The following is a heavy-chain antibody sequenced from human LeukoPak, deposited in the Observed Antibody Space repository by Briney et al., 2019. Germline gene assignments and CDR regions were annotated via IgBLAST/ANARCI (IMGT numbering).Heavy chain of an antibody. J-gene: IGHJ3*02. CDR3: AKAERSRMVVIAAAGLLGDAFDI. V-gene: IGHV3-23*01. D-gene: IGHD6-13*01. CDR2: ISGSGGST. CDR1: GFTFSSYA. Sequence: PGGSLRLSCAASGFTFSSYAMSWVRQAPGKGLEWVSAISGSGGSTYYADSVKGRFAISRDNSKNTLYLQMNSLRAEDTAVYYCAKAERSRMVVIAAAGLLGDAFDIWGQGTMVTVSS.